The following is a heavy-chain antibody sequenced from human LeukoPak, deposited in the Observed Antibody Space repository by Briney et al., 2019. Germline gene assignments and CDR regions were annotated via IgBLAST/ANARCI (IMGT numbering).Heavy chain of an antibody. D-gene: IGHD3-22*01. Sequence: SGGSLRLSCAASGFTFKTAWMSWVRQAPGKGLEWVGRIRSNPAGGTTHYPTFVKGRFSISRDDSKNRLYLQLNSLTTEDTGVYYCATDPYDDLHFQHWGQGTLVTVSS. V-gene: IGHV3-15*01. CDR3: ATDPYDDLHFQH. J-gene: IGHJ1*01. CDR2: IRSNPAGGTT. CDR1: GFTFKTAW.